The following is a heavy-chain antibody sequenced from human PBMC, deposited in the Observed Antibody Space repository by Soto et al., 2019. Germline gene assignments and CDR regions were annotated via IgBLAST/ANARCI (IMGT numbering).Heavy chain of an antibody. D-gene: IGHD3-16*02. CDR3: ARGVVNDYVWGSYRYTFDY. J-gene: IGHJ4*02. CDR2: INPSGST. CDR1: GGSFSDYY. Sequence: QVQLQQWGAGLLKPSETLSLTCAVYGGSFSDYYWSWIRQPPGKGLEWIGEINPSGSTNSNPSLKSRVTISLDTSKNQFSLKLSSVTAADTAVYYCARGVVNDYVWGSYRYTFDYWGQGTLVSVSS. V-gene: IGHV4-34*01.